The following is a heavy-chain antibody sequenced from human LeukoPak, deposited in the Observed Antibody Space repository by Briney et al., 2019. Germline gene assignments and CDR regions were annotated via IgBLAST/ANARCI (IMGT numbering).Heavy chain of an antibody. V-gene: IGHV4-59*01. J-gene: IGHJ6*03. CDR3: ARTTEGGYSYGYFYYYCMDV. CDR1: GGSISSYY. CDR2: IYYSGST. Sequence: SETLSLTCTVSGGSISSYYWSWIRQPPGKGLEWIGYIYYSGSTNYKSSLKSRVTISVDTSKNQFSLKRSSVTAADTAVYYCARTTEGGYSYGYFYYYCMDVWGKGTTVTISS. D-gene: IGHD5-18*01.